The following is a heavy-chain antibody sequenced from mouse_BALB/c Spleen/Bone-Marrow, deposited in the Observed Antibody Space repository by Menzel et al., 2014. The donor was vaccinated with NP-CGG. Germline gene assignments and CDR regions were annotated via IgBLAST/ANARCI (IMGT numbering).Heavy chain of an antibody. J-gene: IGHJ3*01. D-gene: IGHD2-10*02. V-gene: IGHV6-6*02. CDR3: MYGNPFAY. CDR1: GVTFSNYW. Sequence: EVQLQQSGGGLVQPGGSMKFSCVATGVTFSNYWMNWVRQSPERGLEWVAEIRLKSNNYETHYAESVKGRFTISRDDSKSRVYLQMNNLRAEDTGIYYCMYGNPFAYWGQGDLVTVSA. CDR2: IRLKSNNYET.